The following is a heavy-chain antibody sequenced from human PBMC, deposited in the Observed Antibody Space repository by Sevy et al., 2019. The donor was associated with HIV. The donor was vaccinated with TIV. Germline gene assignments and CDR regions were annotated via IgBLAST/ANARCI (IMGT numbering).Heavy chain of an antibody. CDR3: ARHSHGSGTYYVPFDS. Sequence: SQTLSLTCAVSGYSITSGFLWGWIRQPPGKGLEWIGSVYHSGTAYKNPSVNIGVIVSVDTSNNQFSLKLNSVTAADTAVYYCARHSHGSGTYYVPFDSWGQGTLVTVSS. CDR2: VYHSGTA. J-gene: IGHJ4*02. CDR1: GYSITSGFL. D-gene: IGHD3-10*01. V-gene: IGHV4-38-2*01.